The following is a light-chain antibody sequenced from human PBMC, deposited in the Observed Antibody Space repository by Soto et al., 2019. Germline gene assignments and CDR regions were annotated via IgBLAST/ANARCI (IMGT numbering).Light chain of an antibody. V-gene: IGKV3-20*01. J-gene: IGKJ5*01. CDR3: QQYGSSQIT. Sequence: EIVLTQSPATLSLSPGERATLSCRASQSVSSSYLAWYQQKPSQAPRLLIYGASSRATGIPDRFSGSGSGTDFTLTISRLEPEDFAVYYCQQYGSSQITFGQGTRLEIK. CDR1: QSVSSSY. CDR2: GAS.